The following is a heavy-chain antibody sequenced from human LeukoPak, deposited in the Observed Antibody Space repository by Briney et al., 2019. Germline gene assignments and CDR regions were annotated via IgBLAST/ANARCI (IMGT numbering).Heavy chain of an antibody. CDR1: GGSISSYY. Sequence: PSETLSLTYTVSGGSISSYYWSWIRQPPGKGLEWIGYIYYSGSTNYNPSLKSRVTISVDTSKNQFSLKLSSVTAADTAVYYCARGDFWSGWYAFDIWGQGTMVTVSS. CDR2: IYYSGST. CDR3: ARGDFWSGWYAFDI. D-gene: IGHD3-3*01. V-gene: IGHV4-59*01. J-gene: IGHJ3*02.